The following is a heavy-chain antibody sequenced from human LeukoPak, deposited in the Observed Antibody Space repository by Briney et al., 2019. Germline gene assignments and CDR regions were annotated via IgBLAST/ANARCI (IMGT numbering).Heavy chain of an antibody. CDR2: IYTSGST. Sequence: PSETLSLTCTVSSGSINTGGFYWRWIRQPAGKGLEWIGRIYTSGSTNYNPSLKSRVTISVDTSKNQFSLKLSSVTAADTAVYYCARGGFFGVVIGYYFDYWGQGTLVTVSS. J-gene: IGHJ4*02. V-gene: IGHV4-61*02. CDR3: ARGGFFGVVIGYYFDY. D-gene: IGHD3-3*01. CDR1: SGSINTGGFY.